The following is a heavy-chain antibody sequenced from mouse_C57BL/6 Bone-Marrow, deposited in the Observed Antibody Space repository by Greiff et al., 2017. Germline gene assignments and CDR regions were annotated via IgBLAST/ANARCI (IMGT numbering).Heavy chain of an antibody. D-gene: IGHD2-12*01. V-gene: IGHV1-55*01. Sequence: VQLQQPGAELVKPGASVKMSCKASGYTFTSYWITWVKQRPGQGLEWIGDIYPGSGSTNNNEKFKSKATLTVDSSSSTAYMQLSSLTSEDSAVYYCARDYSPHFDYWGQGTTLTVSS. CDR1: GYTFTSYW. CDR3: ARDYSPHFDY. CDR2: IYPGSGST. J-gene: IGHJ2*01.